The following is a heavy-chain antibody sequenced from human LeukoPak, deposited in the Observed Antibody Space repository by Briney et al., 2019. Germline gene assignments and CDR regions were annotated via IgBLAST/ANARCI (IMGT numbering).Heavy chain of an antibody. CDR3: AAGYYDSSLPYYFDY. D-gene: IGHD3-22*01. Sequence: ASVKVSCKASGGTFSSYAISWVRQAPGQGLEWMGRIIPIFGTANYAQKFQGRVTITTDESTSTAYMELSSLRSEDTAVYYCAAGYYDSSLPYYFDYWGQGTLVTVSS. J-gene: IGHJ4*02. V-gene: IGHV1-69*05. CDR2: IIPIFGTA. CDR1: GGTFSSYA.